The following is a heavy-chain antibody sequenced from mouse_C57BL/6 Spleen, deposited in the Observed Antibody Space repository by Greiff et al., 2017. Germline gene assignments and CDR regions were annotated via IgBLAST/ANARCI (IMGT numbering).Heavy chain of an antibody. J-gene: IGHJ4*01. CDR2: LNPGSGGT. CDR3: ASDSSGPYAMDY. Sequence: QVQLKESGAELVRPGTSVQVSSQASGYAFPNSLVEWVKQRPGQGLEWIGVLNPGSGGTNYNEKFKGKATLTADKSSSTAYMQLSSLTSEDSAVYFCASDSSGPYAMDYWGQRTSVTVSS. V-gene: IGHV1-54*01. D-gene: IGHD3-2*02. CDR1: GYAFPNSL.